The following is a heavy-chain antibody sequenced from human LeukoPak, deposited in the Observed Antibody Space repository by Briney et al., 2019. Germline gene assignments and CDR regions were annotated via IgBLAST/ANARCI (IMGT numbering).Heavy chain of an antibody. J-gene: IGHJ6*03. CDR2: IYYSGST. D-gene: IGHD5-18*01. CDR1: GGSISDFSISGYY. CDR3: ARLFYSYGYFYYMDV. V-gene: IGHV4-39*01. Sequence: SETLSLTCSVSGGSISDFSISGYYWSWIRQPAGKGLEWIGSIYYSGSTYYNPSLKSRVTISVDTSKNQFSLKLSSVTATDTAVYYCARLFYSYGYFYYMDVWGKGTTVTVSS.